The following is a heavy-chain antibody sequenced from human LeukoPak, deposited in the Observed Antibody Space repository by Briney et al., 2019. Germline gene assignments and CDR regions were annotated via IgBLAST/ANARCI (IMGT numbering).Heavy chain of an antibody. V-gene: IGHV4-34*01. CDR3: ARGRNYVSDYYFDV. D-gene: IGHD1-7*01. CDR1: GVSLRGYY. CDR2: ISHEGDS. Sequence: SETLSLTCAVYGVSLRGYYWSWIRQSPEKGLEWIGEISHEGDSIYDPSLKSRLTLSVDMSKNQFSLKLRSVTAADTAVYYCARGRNYVSDYYFDVWGKGTTVIVSS. J-gene: IGHJ6*03.